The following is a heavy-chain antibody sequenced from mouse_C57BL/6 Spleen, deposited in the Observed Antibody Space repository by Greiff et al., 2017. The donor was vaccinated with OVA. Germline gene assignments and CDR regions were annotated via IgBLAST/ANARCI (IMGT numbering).Heavy chain of an antibody. Sequence: QVQLQQSGAELARPGASVKMSCKASGYTFTSYTMHWVKQRPGQGLEWIGYINPSSGYTKYNQKFKDKATLTADKSSSTAYMQLSSLTSEDSAVYYCARFQIYYYGSSYPWFAYWGQETLVTVSA. CDR2: INPSSGYT. V-gene: IGHV1-4*01. J-gene: IGHJ3*01. CDR1: GYTFTSYT. D-gene: IGHD1-1*01. CDR3: ARFQIYYYGSSYPWFAY.